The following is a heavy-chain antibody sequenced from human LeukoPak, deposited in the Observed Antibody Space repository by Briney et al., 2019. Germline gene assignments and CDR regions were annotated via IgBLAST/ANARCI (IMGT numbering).Heavy chain of an antibody. Sequence: GAPVKVSCKASGYTFTSYAMHWVRQAPGQRLEWMGWINAGNGNTKYSQKFQGRVTITRDTSASTAYMELSSLRSEDTAVYYCARATEQLWFDAFWFDPWGQGTLVTVSS. J-gene: IGHJ5*02. CDR1: GYTFTSYA. CDR2: INAGNGNT. D-gene: IGHD5-18*01. V-gene: IGHV1-3*01. CDR3: ARATEQLWFDAFWFDP.